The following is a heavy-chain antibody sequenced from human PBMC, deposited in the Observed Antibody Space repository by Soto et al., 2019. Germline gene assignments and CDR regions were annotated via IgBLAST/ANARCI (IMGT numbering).Heavy chain of an antibody. CDR1: GGSFSGYY. J-gene: IGHJ5*02. Sequence: PSETLSLTCGVYGGSFSGYYWSWIRQSPGKGLEWIGEINYSRSTNYNPSLKSRVSLSVDTSKNQFFLKLSSVTAADAGVYYCAREDTVSSGCLFDPWGQGTLVTVSS. CDR2: INYSRST. CDR3: AREDTVSSGCLFDP. D-gene: IGHD6-19*01. V-gene: IGHV4-34*01.